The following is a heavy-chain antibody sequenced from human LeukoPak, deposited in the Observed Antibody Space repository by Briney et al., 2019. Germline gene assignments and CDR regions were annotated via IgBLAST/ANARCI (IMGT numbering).Heavy chain of an antibody. V-gene: IGHV4-34*01. D-gene: IGHD6-19*01. Sequence: PSETLSLTCVVYGGSFSGYYWSWIRQPPGKGLEWIGEINHSGSTNYNPSLKSRVIISVDTSKNQFSLKLSSVTAADTAVYYCARDGPLAVAGRWGQGTLVTVSS. CDR1: GGSFSGYY. CDR3: ARDGPLAVAGR. J-gene: IGHJ4*02. CDR2: INHSGST.